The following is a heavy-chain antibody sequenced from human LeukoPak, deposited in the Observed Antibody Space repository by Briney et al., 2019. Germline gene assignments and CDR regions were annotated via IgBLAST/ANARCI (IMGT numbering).Heavy chain of an antibody. D-gene: IGHD4-17*01. J-gene: IGHJ5*02. Sequence: GGSLRLSCAASGFTVSSSYMSWVRQAPGKGLEWVSAISGSGGSTYYADSVKGRFTISRDNSKNTLYLQMNSLRAEDTAVYYCAKDHDYGDNDWFDPWGQGTLVTVSS. CDR3: AKDHDYGDNDWFDP. V-gene: IGHV3-23*01. CDR2: ISGSGGST. CDR1: GFTVSSSY.